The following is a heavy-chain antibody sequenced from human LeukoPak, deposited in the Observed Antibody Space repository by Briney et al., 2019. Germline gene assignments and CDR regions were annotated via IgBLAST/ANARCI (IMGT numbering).Heavy chain of an antibody. J-gene: IGHJ6*03. CDR3: ARAPVNDYYYYMDV. D-gene: IGHD4-11*01. CDR1: GYTFTSYG. V-gene: IGHV1-18*01. CDR2: ISAYNGNT. Sequence: ASVKVSCKASGYTFTSYGISWVRQAPGRGLEWMGWISAYNGNTNYAQKLQGRVTMTTDTSTSTAYMELRSLRSDDTAVYYCARAPVNDYYYYMDVWGKGTTVTVSS.